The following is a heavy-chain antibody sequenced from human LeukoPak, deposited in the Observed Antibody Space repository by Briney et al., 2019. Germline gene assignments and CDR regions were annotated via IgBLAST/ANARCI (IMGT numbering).Heavy chain of an antibody. J-gene: IGHJ4*02. V-gene: IGHV3-30*02. CDR2: IRYDGSNK. Sequence: PGGSLRLSCAASGFTFSSYGMHWVRQAPGKGLEWVAFIRYDGSNKYYADSVKGRFTISRDNAKNSLYLQMNSLRAEDTALYYCAKSRDGYNFGDHPDYWGQGTLVTVSS. CDR1: GFTFSSYG. D-gene: IGHD5-24*01. CDR3: AKSRDGYNFGDHPDY.